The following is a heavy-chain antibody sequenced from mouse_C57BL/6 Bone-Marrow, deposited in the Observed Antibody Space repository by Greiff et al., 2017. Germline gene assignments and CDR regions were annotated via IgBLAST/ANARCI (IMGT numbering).Heavy chain of an antibody. D-gene: IGHD1-1*01. Sequence: EVQRVESGTVLARPGASVKMSCKTSGYTFTSYWMHWVKQRPGQGLEWIGAIYPGNSDTSYNQKFKGKAKLTAVTSASTAYMELSSLTNEDSAVYYCTRSSYGSSLAFAYWGQGTLVTVSA. J-gene: IGHJ3*01. CDR2: IYPGNSDT. CDR3: TRSSYGSSLAFAY. V-gene: IGHV1-5*01. CDR1: GYTFTSYW.